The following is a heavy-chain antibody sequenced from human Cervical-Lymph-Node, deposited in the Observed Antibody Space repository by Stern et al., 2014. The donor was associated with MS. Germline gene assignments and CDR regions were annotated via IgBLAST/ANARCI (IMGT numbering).Heavy chain of an antibody. D-gene: IGHD1-26*01. CDR2: INHSGSN. J-gene: IGHJ5*02. V-gene: IGHV4-34*01. CDR1: GGSFSGYY. CDR3: ARRGDGSPSGWFDP. Sequence: QVQLQQWGAGLLKPSETLSLTCAVYGGSFSGYYWSWIRQPPGKGLEWIGEINHSGSNNYNPSLKSRVTISVDTSKNQFSLKLSSVTAADTAVYYCARRGDGSPSGWFDPWGQGTLVTVSS.